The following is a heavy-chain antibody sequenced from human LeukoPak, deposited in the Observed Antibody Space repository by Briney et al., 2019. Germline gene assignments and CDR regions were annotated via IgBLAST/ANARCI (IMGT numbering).Heavy chain of an antibody. CDR1: GFTVSSNY. V-gene: IGHV3-53*01. J-gene: IGHJ4*02. D-gene: IGHD3-10*01. Sequence: GGSLRLSCAASGFTVSSNYMSWVRQAPGNGLEWVSVIYSGGSTYYADSVKGRFTISRDNSKNTLYLQMNSLRAEDTAVYYCASYGSGSYVRDYWGQGTLVTVSS. CDR2: IYSGGST. CDR3: ASYGSGSYVRDY.